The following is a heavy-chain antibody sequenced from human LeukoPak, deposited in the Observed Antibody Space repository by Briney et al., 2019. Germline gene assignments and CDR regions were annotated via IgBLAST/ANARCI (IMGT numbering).Heavy chain of an antibody. CDR1: GFLFSKYW. D-gene: IGHD5-18*01. V-gene: IGHV3-23*01. CDR3: AKGGGYSYGYYYYYMDV. CDR2: ISGSGGST. J-gene: IGHJ6*03. Sequence: GGSLRLSCAASGFLFSKYWMTWVRQAPGKGLEWVSAISGSGGSTYYADSVKGRFTISRDNSKNTLYLQMNSLRAEDTAVYYCAKGGGYSYGYYYYYMDVWGKGTTVTISS.